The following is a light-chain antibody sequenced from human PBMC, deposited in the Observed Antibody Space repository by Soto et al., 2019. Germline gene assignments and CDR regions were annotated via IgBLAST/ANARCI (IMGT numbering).Light chain of an antibody. CDR2: DVS. CDR3: SSCSASNTPWV. CDR1: GSDVGGYNY. V-gene: IGLV2-14*01. J-gene: IGLJ3*02. Sequence: QSALTQPASVSGSPGQSITISCTGTGSDVGGYNYVSWYQQHPGKAPKLMIYDVSNRPSGVSNRFSGSKSGNTASLIISGLQAEDEADYYCSSCSASNTPWVFGGGTKLTVL.